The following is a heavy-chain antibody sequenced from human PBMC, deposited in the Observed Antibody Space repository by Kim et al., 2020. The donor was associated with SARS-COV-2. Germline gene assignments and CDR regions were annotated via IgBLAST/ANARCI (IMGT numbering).Heavy chain of an antibody. J-gene: IGHJ5*02. V-gene: IGHV3-11*01. CDR3: VREAAS. D-gene: IGHD6-25*01. Sequence: GSSTENAESVTGRFTISRDNAKKSLSLQMNRRTTEDTAVYYCVREAASWGQGTLVTVSS. CDR2: GSST.